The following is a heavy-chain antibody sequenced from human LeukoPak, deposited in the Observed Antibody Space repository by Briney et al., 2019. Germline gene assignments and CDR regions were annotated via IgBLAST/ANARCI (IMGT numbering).Heavy chain of an antibody. CDR1: GFTLSSYA. V-gene: IGHV3-30*04. D-gene: IGHD3-3*01. CDR3: ARSEGVVLPFDY. Sequence: GGSLRLSCAASGFTLSSYAMHWVRQAPGKGLEWVAVISYDGSNKYYADSVKGRFTISRDNSKNTLYLQMNSLRAEDTAVYYCARSEGVVLPFDYWGQATLVTVSS. J-gene: IGHJ4*02. CDR2: ISYDGSNK.